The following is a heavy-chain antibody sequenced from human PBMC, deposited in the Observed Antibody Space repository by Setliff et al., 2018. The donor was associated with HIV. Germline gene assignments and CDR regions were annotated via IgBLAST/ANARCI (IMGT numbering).Heavy chain of an antibody. J-gene: IGHJ3*02. Sequence: SVKVSCKASGYTFSSYAINWVRRAPGQGLEWMGGIIPVYGTPKYAQKMQGRVTITTIESTSTAYMELTSLRSDDTAVYYCARIQGVIADASDIWGQGTMVTVSS. CDR1: GYTFSSYA. CDR3: ARIQGVIADASDI. V-gene: IGHV1-69*05. CDR2: IIPVYGTP. D-gene: IGHD3-16*02.